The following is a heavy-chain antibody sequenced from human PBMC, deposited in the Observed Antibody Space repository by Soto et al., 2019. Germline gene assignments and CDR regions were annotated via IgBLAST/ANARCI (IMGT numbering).Heavy chain of an antibody. J-gene: IGHJ3*02. CDR2: INWKSDI. CDR1: GFTFDDSA. D-gene: IGHD3-22*01. Sequence: PGGSLRLSCAVSGFTFDDSAMHWVRQAPEKGLEWVSGINWKSDIGYADSVEGRFTISRDNAENSLYLQMNSLRAEDTALYYCAKGRGTIVVTDAYDIWGQGTMVTVSS. CDR3: AKGRGTIVVTDAYDI. V-gene: IGHV3-9*01.